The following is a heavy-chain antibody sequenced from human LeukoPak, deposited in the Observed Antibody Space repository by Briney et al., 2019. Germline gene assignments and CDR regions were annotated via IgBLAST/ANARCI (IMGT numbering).Heavy chain of an antibody. CDR3: ATDSYVSGSYYRLFY. CDR2: ISWNSGSI. D-gene: IGHD3-10*01. J-gene: IGHJ4*02. Sequence: GGSLRLSCAASGFTFDDYAMHWVREAPGKGLEWVSGISWNSGSIGYADSVKGRFTISRDNAKNTLYLQMNNLRAEDTAIYYCATDSYVSGSYYRLFYWGQGTLVTVSS. CDR1: GFTFDDYA. V-gene: IGHV3-9*01.